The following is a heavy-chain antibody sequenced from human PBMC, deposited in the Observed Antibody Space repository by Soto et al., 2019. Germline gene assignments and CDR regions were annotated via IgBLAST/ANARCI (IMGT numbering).Heavy chain of an antibody. CDR1: GFNFKIYS. Sequence: GGSLRLSCAASGFNFKIYSMNWIRQAPGKGLEWVSYMTSDMKTIKYADSVKGRFTISRDNDKYLVYLQMTSLRDEDTAVYYCARSVEGRGYCGGTNCYLDYWGQGALVTVSS. D-gene: IGHD2-21*01. CDR2: MTSDMKTI. J-gene: IGHJ4*02. V-gene: IGHV3-48*02. CDR3: ARSVEGRGYCGGTNCYLDY.